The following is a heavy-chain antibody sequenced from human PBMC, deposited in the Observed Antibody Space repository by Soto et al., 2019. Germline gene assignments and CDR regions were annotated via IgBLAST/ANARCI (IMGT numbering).Heavy chain of an antibody. Sequence: QVQLQQWGAGLLKPSETLSLTCAVYGGSFSGYQWSWIRQTPGKGLEWIGEINDSGNINYNPSLKSRVTILLDTPKTPISLKLSSGTAADSAVYYCARGLILWFGELSRRGGYYYYMDVWGKGTTVTVSS. J-gene: IGHJ6*03. CDR1: GGSFSGYQ. V-gene: IGHV4-34*01. CDR3: ARGLILWFGELSRRGGYYYYMDV. CDR2: INDSGNI. D-gene: IGHD3-10*01.